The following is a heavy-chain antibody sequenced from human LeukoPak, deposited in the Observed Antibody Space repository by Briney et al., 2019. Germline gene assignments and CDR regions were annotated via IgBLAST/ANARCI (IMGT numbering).Heavy chain of an antibody. V-gene: IGHV1-2*04. J-gene: IGHJ6*02. Sequence: ASVNVSYKASGYTFTGYYMHWVRQAPGQGLEWMGWINPNSGGTNYAQKFQGWVTMTRDTSIGTAYMELSRLRSDDTAVYYCARATGIAVAGTEYYGMDVWGQGTTVTVSS. CDR2: INPNSGGT. CDR1: GYTFTGYY. CDR3: ARATGIAVAGTEYYGMDV. D-gene: IGHD6-19*01.